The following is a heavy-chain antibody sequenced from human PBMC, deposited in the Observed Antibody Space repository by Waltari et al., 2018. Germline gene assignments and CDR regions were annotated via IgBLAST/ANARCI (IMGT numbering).Heavy chain of an antibody. J-gene: IGHJ5*02. CDR2: INHSGST. D-gene: IGHD2-2*01. Sequence: QVQLQQWGAGLLKPSETLSLTCAVYGGSFSGYYWSWIRQPPGKGLEWIGEINHSGSTNYNPSLKSRVTISVDTSKNQFSQKLSSVTAADTAVYYCARHDIVVEFHWFDPWGQGTLVTVSS. CDR3: ARHDIVVEFHWFDP. CDR1: GGSFSGYY. V-gene: IGHV4-34*01.